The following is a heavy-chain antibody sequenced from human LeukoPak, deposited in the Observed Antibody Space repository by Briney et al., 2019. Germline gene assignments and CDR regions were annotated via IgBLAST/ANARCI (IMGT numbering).Heavy chain of an antibody. V-gene: IGHV3-30-3*01. CDR1: GFTFSSYA. CDR2: ISYDGSNK. D-gene: IGHD1-26*01. CDR3: ARVIVGATWYYYGMDV. J-gene: IGHJ6*02. Sequence: AGGSLRLSCAASGFTFSSYAMSWVRQAPGKGLEWVAVISYDGSNKYYADSVKGRFTISRDNSKNTLYLQMNSLRAEDTAVYYCARVIVGATWYYYGMDVWGQGTTVTVSS.